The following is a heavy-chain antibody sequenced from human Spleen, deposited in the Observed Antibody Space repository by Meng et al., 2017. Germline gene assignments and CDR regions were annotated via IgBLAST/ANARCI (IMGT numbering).Heavy chain of an antibody. D-gene: IGHD3-10*01. CDR2: INPNSGGT. CDR3: ARGPMVRGVITSHMEDY. V-gene: IGHV1-2*02. CDR1: GYTFTGYY. Sequence: ASVKVSCKASGYTFTGYYMHWVRQAPGQGLEWMGWINPNSGGTNYAHKFQGRVTMTRDTSISTAYMELCRLSSDDTAVYYCARGPMVRGVITSHMEDYWGQGTLVTVSS. J-gene: IGHJ4*01.